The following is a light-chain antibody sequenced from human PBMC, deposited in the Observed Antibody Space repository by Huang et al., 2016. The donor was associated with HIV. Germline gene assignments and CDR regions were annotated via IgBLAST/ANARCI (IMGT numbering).Light chain of an antibody. CDR3: QQRSTWPLT. J-gene: IGKJ4*01. V-gene: IGKV3-11*01. CDR2: DTS. Sequence: EVMLTQSPSILSLSLGGTGTISCKASQSVGSYVAWYQQRPGQSPRLLLYDTSNGAAGIPTRFSGSGSGTDFTLTIRGLESGVLGVFYCQQRSTWPLTFGGGTKVA. CDR1: QSVGSY.